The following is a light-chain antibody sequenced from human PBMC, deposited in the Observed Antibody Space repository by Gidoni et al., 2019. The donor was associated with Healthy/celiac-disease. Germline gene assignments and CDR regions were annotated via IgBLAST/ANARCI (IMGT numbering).Light chain of an antibody. CDR2: KAS. CDR1: QSISDW. J-gene: IGKJ1*01. V-gene: IGKV1-5*03. CDR3: QHYGSLWT. Sequence: DIQMTQSPSTLSASVGDRVTITCRASQSISDWLAWYQQKPGEAPNLLIYKASRLESGVPSRFRGSGSGTEFTLTISSLQPNDLATYYCQHYGSLWTFGQGTKVEIK.